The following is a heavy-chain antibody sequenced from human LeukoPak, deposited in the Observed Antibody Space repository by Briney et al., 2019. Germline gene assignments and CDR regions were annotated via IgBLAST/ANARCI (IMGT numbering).Heavy chain of an antibody. CDR2: INPNSGGT. CDR3: ARAPRVAGTSYYYFDY. Sequence: ASVTASCKASGYTFTGYYMHWVRQAPGQGLEWMGWINPNSGGTNYAQKFQGRVTMTRDTSISTAYMELSRLRSDDTAVYYCARAPRVAGTSYYYFDYWGQGTLVTVSS. D-gene: IGHD6-19*01. V-gene: IGHV1-2*02. CDR1: GYTFTGYY. J-gene: IGHJ4*02.